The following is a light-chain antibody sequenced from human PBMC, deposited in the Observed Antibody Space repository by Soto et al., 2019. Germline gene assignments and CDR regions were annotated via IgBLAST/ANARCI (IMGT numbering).Light chain of an antibody. CDR2: GAS. CDR3: QQRSNWPPMYT. CDR1: QSVSSNY. V-gene: IGKV3D-20*02. J-gene: IGKJ2*01. Sequence: EIVLTQSPGTLSLSPGERATLSCRASQSVSSNYLAWYQQKLGQAPRLLIYGASSRATGIPDRFSGSGSGTDFTLTISRLEPEDFAVYYCQQRSNWPPMYTFGQGTKLEIK.